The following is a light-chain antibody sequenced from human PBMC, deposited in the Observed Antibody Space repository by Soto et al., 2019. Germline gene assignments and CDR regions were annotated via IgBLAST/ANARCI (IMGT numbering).Light chain of an antibody. CDR2: KAS. Sequence: DIQLTQSPSTLSSAVVYXXTITFRASQSINGWLAWYQQKPGQAPNLLIYKASTLESGVPSRFSGSGSGTEFTLTVSSLQPDDFATYYCHQYHNFPRTFGQGTKVDI. CDR1: QSINGW. J-gene: IGKJ1*01. V-gene: IGKV1-5*03. CDR3: HQYHNFPRT.